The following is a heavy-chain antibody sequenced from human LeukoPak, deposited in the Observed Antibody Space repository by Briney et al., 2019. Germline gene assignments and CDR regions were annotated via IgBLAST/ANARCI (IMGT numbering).Heavy chain of an antibody. CDR1: GGSISSSRYY. J-gene: IGHJ4*02. Sequence: PSETLSLTCTVSGGSISSSRYYWGWIRQPPGKGLEWIGSIHYSGSTYYNPSLKSRVTVSVDTSENQFSLKLSSVAAADTAVYYCARGLRKVRGVIITNDSCYFDYWGQGTLVTVSS. CDR2: IHYSGST. D-gene: IGHD3-10*01. V-gene: IGHV4-39*07. CDR3: ARGLRKVRGVIITNDSCYFDY.